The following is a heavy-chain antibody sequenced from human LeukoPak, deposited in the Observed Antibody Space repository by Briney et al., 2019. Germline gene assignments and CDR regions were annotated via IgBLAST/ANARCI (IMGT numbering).Heavy chain of an antibody. V-gene: IGHV1-46*01. J-gene: IGHJ4*02. CDR3: ARAKGLFDH. CDR1: GYTFAIYY. Sequence: GASVKVSCKASGYTFAIYYIHWVRQAPGQGLEWMGIINPSGGSTSYTQKFQGRLTMTRDTSTSTVYMELSSLRSEDMAVYYCARAKGLFDHWGQGTLVTVSS. CDR2: INPSGGST.